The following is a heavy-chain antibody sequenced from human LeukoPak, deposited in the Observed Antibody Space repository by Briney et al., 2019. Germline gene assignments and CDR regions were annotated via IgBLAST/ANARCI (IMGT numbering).Heavy chain of an antibody. V-gene: IGHV3-33*06. D-gene: IGHD3-22*01. CDR2: IWYDGSNK. CDR1: GFTFSSYG. CDR3: AKEGYDSSGYCDY. J-gene: IGHJ4*02. Sequence: PGRSLRLSCAASGFTFSSYGMHWVRQAPGKGLEWVAVIWYDGSNKYYADSVKGRFTISRDNSKNTLYLQMNSLRAEDTAVYYCAKEGYDSSGYCDYWGQGTLVTVSS.